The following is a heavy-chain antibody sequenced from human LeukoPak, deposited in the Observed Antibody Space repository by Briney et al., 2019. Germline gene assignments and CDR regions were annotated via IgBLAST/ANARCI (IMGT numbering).Heavy chain of an antibody. CDR1: GGSISSSSYY. J-gene: IGHJ6*03. CDR3: ARQVQSSWFPYYYYYMDV. V-gene: IGHV4-39*01. Sequence: SETLSLTCTVSGGSISSSSYYWGWIRQPPGKGLEWIVSIDYSGSTYYNPSLKSRVTISVDTSKNQFSLKLSSVTAADTAVYYCARQVQSSWFPYYYYYMDVWGKGTTVTISS. CDR2: IDYSGST. D-gene: IGHD6-13*01.